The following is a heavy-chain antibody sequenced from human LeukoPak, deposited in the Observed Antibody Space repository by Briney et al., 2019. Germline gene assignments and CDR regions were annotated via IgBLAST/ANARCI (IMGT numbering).Heavy chain of an antibody. Sequence: GGFLRLSCAASGFTFSSYSMNWARQAPGKGLEWVSYISSSSSTIYYADSVKGRFTISRDNAKNSLYLQMNSLRAEDTAVYYCARVRSVGATEGVDYWGQGTLVTVSS. CDR1: GFTFSSYS. CDR2: ISSSSSTI. CDR3: ARVRSVGATEGVDY. V-gene: IGHV3-48*01. J-gene: IGHJ4*02. D-gene: IGHD1-26*01.